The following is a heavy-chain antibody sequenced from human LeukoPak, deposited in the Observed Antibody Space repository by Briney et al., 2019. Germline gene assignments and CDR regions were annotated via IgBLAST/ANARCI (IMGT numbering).Heavy chain of an antibody. CDR1: GYTFTGYY. CDR3: AIKTLGLLRKGGAMDV. V-gene: IGHV1-2*02. CDR2: INPNSGGT. D-gene: IGHD5-12*01. Sequence: GASVKVSCKASGYTFTGYYMHWVRQAPGQGLEWMGWINPNSGGTNYAQKFQGRVTMTRDTSISTAYMELSRLRSDDTAVYYCAIKTLGLLRKGGAMDVWGKGPTVTVSS. J-gene: IGHJ6*03.